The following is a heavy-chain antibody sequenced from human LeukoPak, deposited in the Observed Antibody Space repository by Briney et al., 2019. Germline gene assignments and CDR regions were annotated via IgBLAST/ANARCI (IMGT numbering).Heavy chain of an antibody. Sequence: GASVKVSCKASGYTFTRYVISWVRQAPGQGLEWMGWISAYNGNTNYAQKLQGRVAMTTDTSTSTAYMELRSLRSDDTAVYYCASESSKYYDFWSGYYYGMDVWGQGTTVTVSS. V-gene: IGHV1-18*01. D-gene: IGHD3-3*01. CDR3: ASESSKYYDFWSGYYYGMDV. CDR2: ISAYNGNT. CDR1: GYTFTRYV. J-gene: IGHJ6*02.